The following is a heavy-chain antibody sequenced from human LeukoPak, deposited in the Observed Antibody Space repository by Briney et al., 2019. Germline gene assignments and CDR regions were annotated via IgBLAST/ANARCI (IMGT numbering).Heavy chain of an antibody. D-gene: IGHD1-26*01. CDR1: GFTFSDYG. CDR2: IRFDGSIK. Sequence: GGSLRLSCAASGFTFSDYGMVWVRQAPGKGLEWVAFIRFDGSIKYYTDSVKDRFTVSRDNFKNTLYLQMNSLRDEDTAVYYCARDPYSGSYGDYYYYYMDVWGKGTTVTISS. CDR3: ARDPYSGSYGDYYYYYMDV. J-gene: IGHJ6*03. V-gene: IGHV3-30*02.